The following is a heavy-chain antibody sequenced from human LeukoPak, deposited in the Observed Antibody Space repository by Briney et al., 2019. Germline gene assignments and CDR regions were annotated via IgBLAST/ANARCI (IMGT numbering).Heavy chain of an antibody. CDR3: VRDMGYYDKV. D-gene: IGHD3-22*01. V-gene: IGHV3-7*01. CDR1: GFTFSNYW. J-gene: IGHJ4*02. CDR2: IRGDGSRQ. Sequence: GGSLRLSCAASGFTFSNYWMVWVRQAPGEGLEWVANIRGDGSRQYYLDSVKGRFTISRDNAKNSLYLQMSSLRADDTAVYYCVRDMGYYDKVWGQGTLVTVSS.